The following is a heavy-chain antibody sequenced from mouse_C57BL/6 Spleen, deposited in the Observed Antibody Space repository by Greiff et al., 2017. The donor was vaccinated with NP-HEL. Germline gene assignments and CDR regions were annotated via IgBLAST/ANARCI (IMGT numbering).Heavy chain of an antibody. V-gene: IGHV1-59*01. CDR1: GYTFTSYW. J-gene: IGHJ2*01. D-gene: IGHD2-4*01. Sequence: QVQLQQSGAELVRPGTSVKLSCKASGYTFTSYWMHWVKQRPGQGLEWIGVIDPSDSYTNYNQKFKGKATLTVDTSSSTAYMQLSSLTSEDSAVYYCARMRLRREDFDYWGQGTTLTVSS. CDR3: ARMRLRREDFDY. CDR2: IDPSDSYT.